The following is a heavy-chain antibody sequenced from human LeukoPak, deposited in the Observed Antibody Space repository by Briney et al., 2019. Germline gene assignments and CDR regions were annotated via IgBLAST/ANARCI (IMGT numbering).Heavy chain of an antibody. V-gene: IGHV3-30*18. J-gene: IGHJ4*02. CDR1: GFTFSSYG. CDR3: AKDLGQQLGPFDY. Sequence: GGSLRLSCAASGFTFSSYGMHWARQAPGKGLEWVAVISYDGSNKYYADSVKGRFTISRDNSKNTLYLQMNSLRAEDTAVYYCAKDLGQQLGPFDYWGQGTLVTVSS. CDR2: ISYDGSNK. D-gene: IGHD6-13*01.